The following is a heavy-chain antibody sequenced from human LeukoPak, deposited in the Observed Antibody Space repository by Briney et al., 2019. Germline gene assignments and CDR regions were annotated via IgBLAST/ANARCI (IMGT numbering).Heavy chain of an antibody. CDR1: GGSISSGSYY. CDR3: AREVNYYGSGSYDDWFDP. CDR2: IYTSGST. V-gene: IGHV4-61*02. J-gene: IGHJ5*02. D-gene: IGHD3-10*01. Sequence: SSETLSLTCTVSGGSISSGSYYWSWIRQPAGKGLEWIGRIYTSGSTNYNPSLKSRVTISADTSKNQFSLKLSSVTAADTAVYYCAREVNYYGSGSYDDWFDPWGQGTLVTVSS.